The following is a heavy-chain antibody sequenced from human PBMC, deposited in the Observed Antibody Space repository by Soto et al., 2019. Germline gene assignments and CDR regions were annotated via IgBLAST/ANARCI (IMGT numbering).Heavy chain of an antibody. CDR3: AKNGDFWSWGIDV. Sequence: PGGSLRLSCEASGFTFSTYAMTWVRQAPGKGLEWVSIISSSGDGTYYVDSVEGRFTISRDNSRNTLNLQMNSLRAEYTAVYYCAKNGDFWSWGIDVWGQGTTVTVSS. D-gene: IGHD3-3*01. CDR2: ISSSGDGT. J-gene: IGHJ6*02. CDR1: GFTFSTYA. V-gene: IGHV3-23*01.